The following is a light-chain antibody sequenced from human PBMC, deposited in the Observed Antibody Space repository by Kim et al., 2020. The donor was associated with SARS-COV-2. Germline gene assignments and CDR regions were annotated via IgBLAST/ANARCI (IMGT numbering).Light chain of an antibody. Sequence: QSALTQPASVSGSPGQSITISCTGTSSDVGTYDLVSWYQLLPGMAPKLLIYTDTQRPSGVPDRFSGSKSGTSASLAISGLQSEDEADYYCAAWDDSLNGVIFGGGTQLTVL. V-gene: IGLV2-14*02. J-gene: IGLJ2*01. CDR3: AAWDDSLNGVI. CDR2: TDT. CDR1: SSDVGTYDL.